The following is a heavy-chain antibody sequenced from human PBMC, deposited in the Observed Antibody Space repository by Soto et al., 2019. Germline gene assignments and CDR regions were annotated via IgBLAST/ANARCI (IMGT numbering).Heavy chain of an antibody. J-gene: IGHJ4*02. D-gene: IGHD6-19*01. CDR2: IHSSGTT. CDR1: EVSTSNFF. V-gene: IGHV4-59*08. Sequence: SETLSLTCTVSEVSTSNFFWKCFRQPPGKGLEWIGNIHSSGTTNYNPSLESRVTISLDTSNSQCSLKMNSVTAADTAVYYCARGSGWLTDYSGQGSQVTVSS. CDR3: ARGSGWLTDY.